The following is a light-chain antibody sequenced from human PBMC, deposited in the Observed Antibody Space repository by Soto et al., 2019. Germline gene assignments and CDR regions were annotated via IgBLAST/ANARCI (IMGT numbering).Light chain of an antibody. CDR3: QQYGSSTRT. J-gene: IGKJ1*01. Sequence: VLTQSSDTLVSFSWKSTTLSCRASQSVRSSYLAWYQQTPGQTPRLLIYAASSRATGIPDRFSGSGSGTDFSLTISRLEAEEFAVNDCQQYGSSTRTGGQETRGDI. CDR1: QSVRSSY. CDR2: AAS. V-gene: IGKV3-20*01.